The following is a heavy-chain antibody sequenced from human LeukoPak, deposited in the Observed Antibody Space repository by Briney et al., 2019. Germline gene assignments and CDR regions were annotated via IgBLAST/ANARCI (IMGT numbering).Heavy chain of an antibody. V-gene: IGHV1-8*01. D-gene: IGHD3-22*01. CDR2: MNPNSGNT. J-gene: IGHJ4*02. Sequence: ASVKVSCKASGYTFTSYDINWVRQATGQGLEWMGWMNPNSGNTGYAQKFQGRVTMTRNTSTSTAYMELSSLRSEDTAVYYCARVSYYYDSSGYYAYLFDYWGQGTLVTVSS. CDR3: ARVSYYYDSSGYYAYLFDY. CDR1: GYTFTSYD.